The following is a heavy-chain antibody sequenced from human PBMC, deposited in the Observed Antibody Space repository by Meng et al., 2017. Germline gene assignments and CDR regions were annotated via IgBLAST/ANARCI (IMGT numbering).Heavy chain of an antibody. J-gene: IGHJ6*02. V-gene: IGHV3-74*01. D-gene: IGHD3-10*01. CDR3: ARVKMVQGFYYGMDV. CDR2: INSDGSST. Sequence: GESLKISCAASGFTFSSYWMHWVRQAPGKGLVWVSRINSDGSSTSYAESVKGRFTISRDNAKNTLYLQMNSLRAEDTAVYYCARVKMVQGFYYGMDVWARGTAAT. CDR1: GFTFSSYW.